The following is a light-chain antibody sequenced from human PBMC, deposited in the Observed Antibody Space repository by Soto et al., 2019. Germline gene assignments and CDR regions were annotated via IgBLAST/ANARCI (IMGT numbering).Light chain of an antibody. CDR2: DSS. CDR1: QSVPGNY. Sequence: EIVLTQSPGTLSLSPGERATLSCRASQSVPGNYLAWYQQKPGQAHSLLIYDSSSRATGLPDRFSGSGSGTDFTLTISRLEPDDFAVYYWQQDGSSPPWTFGQGTKVEIK. V-gene: IGKV3-20*01. CDR3: QQDGSSPPWT. J-gene: IGKJ1*01.